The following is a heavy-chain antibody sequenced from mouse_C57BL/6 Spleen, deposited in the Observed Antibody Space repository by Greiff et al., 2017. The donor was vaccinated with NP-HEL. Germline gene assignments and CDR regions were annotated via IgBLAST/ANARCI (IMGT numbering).Heavy chain of an antibody. V-gene: IGHV5-17*01. J-gene: IGHJ1*03. D-gene: IGHD1-1*01. Sequence: EVKLMESGGGLVKPGGSLKLSCAASGFTFSDYGMHWVRQAPEKGLEWVAYISSGSSTIYYADTVKGRFTISRDNAKNTLFLQMTSLRSEDTAMYYCARGYYGSSYYWYFDVWGTGTTVTVSS. CDR2: ISSGSSTI. CDR1: GFTFSDYG. CDR3: ARGYYGSSYYWYFDV.